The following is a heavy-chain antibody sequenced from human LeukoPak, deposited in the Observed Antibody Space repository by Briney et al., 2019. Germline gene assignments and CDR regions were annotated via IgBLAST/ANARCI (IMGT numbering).Heavy chain of an antibody. Sequence: ASVKVSCKVSGYTLTELSMHWVRQAPGKGLDWMGSFDPEDGETIYAQKFQGRVTMTEDTSTDTAYMELSSLRSEDTAVYYCATGLLTGYYNFDYWGQGTLVTVSS. CDR3: ATGLLTGYYNFDY. CDR2: FDPEDGET. D-gene: IGHD3-9*01. V-gene: IGHV1-24*01. J-gene: IGHJ4*02. CDR1: GYTLTELS.